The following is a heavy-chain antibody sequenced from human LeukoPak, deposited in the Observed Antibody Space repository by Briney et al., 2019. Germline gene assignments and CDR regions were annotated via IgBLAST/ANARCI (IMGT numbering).Heavy chain of an antibody. CDR3: AREGPSDAFDI. CDR1: GGSISSGGYS. CDR2: IYHSGST. Sequence: SQTLSLTCAVSGGSISSGGYSWSWIRQPPGKGLEWIGYIYHSGSTYYNPPLKSRVTISVDRSKNQYSLKLSSVTAADTAVYYCAREGPSDAFDIWGQGTMVTVSS. V-gene: IGHV4-30-2*01. J-gene: IGHJ3*02.